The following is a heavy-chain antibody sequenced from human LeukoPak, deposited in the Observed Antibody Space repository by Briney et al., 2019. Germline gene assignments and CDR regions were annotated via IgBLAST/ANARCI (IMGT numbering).Heavy chain of an antibody. CDR2: ISGSGGST. J-gene: IGHJ4*02. D-gene: IGHD4-17*01. CDR1: GFTFSSYA. V-gene: IGHV3-23*01. CDR3: AKEPYGDSSFDY. Sequence: PGGSLRLSCAASGFTFSSYAMSWVRQAPGKGLEWVSAISGSGGSTYYTDSVKGRFTISRGNSKNTLYLQMNSLRAEDTAVYYCAKEPYGDSSFDYWGQGTLVTVSS.